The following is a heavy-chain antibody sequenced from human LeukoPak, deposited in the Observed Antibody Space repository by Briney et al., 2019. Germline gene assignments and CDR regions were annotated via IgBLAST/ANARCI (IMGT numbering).Heavy chain of an antibody. CDR3: ARDYNILTGYNGQPDH. D-gene: IGHD3-9*01. Sequence: ASVKVSCKASGYTFTSYGITWVRHAPGQGLEWMGWISAYNGNTKYAQKLQGRVTMTTDTSTSTAYTELRSLRSDDTAVYYCARDYNILTGYNGQPDHWGQGTLVTVSS. V-gene: IGHV1-18*01. J-gene: IGHJ4*02. CDR2: ISAYNGNT. CDR1: GYTFTSYG.